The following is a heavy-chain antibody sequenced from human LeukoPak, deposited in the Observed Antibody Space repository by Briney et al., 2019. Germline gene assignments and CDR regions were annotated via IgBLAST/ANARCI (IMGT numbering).Heavy chain of an antibody. V-gene: IGHV3-7*04. J-gene: IGHJ4*02. Sequence: VGSLRLSCTASGFTLSRYWMSWVRQAPGKGLEWVADIKGDGSKRYYADSVKGRFTISRDNAENSLYLQMNSLRAEDTAVYYCARDSPEGNNWGSEPTFDYRGQETRDTVSS. D-gene: IGHD1-1*01. CDR3: ARDSPEGNNWGSEPTFDY. CDR2: IKGDGSKR. CDR1: GFTLSRYW.